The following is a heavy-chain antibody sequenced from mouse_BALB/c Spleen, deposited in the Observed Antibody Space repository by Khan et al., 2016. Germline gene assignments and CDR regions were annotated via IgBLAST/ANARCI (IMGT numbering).Heavy chain of an antibody. J-gene: IGHJ2*01. CDR2: INYSGTT. Sequence: VQLKESGPDLVKPSQSLSLTCTVTGYSITNGYNWHWIRQFPGNKLEWMGYINYSGTTNYNPSLKSRISITRDTSKNQFFLHLNSVTTEDSATYFCARWNYDHFDYWGQGTTLTVSS. D-gene: IGHD2-4*01. V-gene: IGHV3-1*02. CDR1: GYSITNGYN. CDR3: ARWNYDHFDY.